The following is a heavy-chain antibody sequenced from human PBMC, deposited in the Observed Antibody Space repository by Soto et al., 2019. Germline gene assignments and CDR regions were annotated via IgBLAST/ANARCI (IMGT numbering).Heavy chain of an antibody. D-gene: IGHD3-10*01. CDR3: ARESDSGSYYFDY. CDR2: IYNSGIT. J-gene: IGHJ4*02. V-gene: IGHV4-61*03. Sequence: SETLALGCTVSGGSVSSGIYYWIWILQPPGKGLEWIGYIYNSGITNYNPSLKSRVTISVDTSKNHFSLRMSSVTAADTAVYYCARESDSGSYYFDYWGRGTLVTVSS. CDR1: GGSVSSGIYY.